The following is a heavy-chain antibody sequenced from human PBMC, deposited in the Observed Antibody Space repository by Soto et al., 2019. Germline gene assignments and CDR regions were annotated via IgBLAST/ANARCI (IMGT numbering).Heavy chain of an antibody. CDR2: IYYTGSS. J-gene: IGHJ6*02. D-gene: IGHD2-21*02. CDR3: ARDLWGYCGADCYPLDV. CDR1: XGSVSSGNYY. V-gene: IGHV4-61*01. Sequence: ETLSLTCTVSXGSVSSGNYYWSWIRQPPGKGLEWIGFIYYTGSSSYNPSLKSRVTMSLDKSNNQFSLKLNSVTAADTAVYYCARDLWGYCGADCYPLDVWGQGTTVTVSS.